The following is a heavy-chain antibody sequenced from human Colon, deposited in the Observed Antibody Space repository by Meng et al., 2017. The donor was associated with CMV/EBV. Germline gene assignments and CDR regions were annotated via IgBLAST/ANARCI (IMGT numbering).Heavy chain of an antibody. V-gene: IGHV3-48*03. Sequence: GGSLRLSCVGAQFSFNDYEMNWVRQAPGRGLEWISCISGSGSLIYYADSVRGRFTISRDNAKKSLYLQMNSLRAEDTAVYYCARRNSSSWYRTNYHAMDVWGQGTTVTVS. CDR2: ISGSGSLI. D-gene: IGHD6-13*01. J-gene: IGHJ6*02. CDR1: QFSFNDYE. CDR3: ARRNSSSWYRTNYHAMDV.